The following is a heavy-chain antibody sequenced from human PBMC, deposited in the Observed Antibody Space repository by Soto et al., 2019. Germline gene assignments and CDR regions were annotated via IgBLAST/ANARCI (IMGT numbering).Heavy chain of an antibody. CDR3: ARDVAAADY. D-gene: IGHD6-13*01. CDR1: GYTFTSYA. J-gene: IGHJ4*02. V-gene: IGHV1-3*01. CDR2: INAGNGNT. Sequence: ASVKVSCKASGYTFTSYAMHWVRQAPGQRLEWMGWINAGNGNTKYSQNFKGRFTFTRDTSGSTAYMELSSLRSEDTAVYYCARDVAAADYWGQGTLVTVSS.